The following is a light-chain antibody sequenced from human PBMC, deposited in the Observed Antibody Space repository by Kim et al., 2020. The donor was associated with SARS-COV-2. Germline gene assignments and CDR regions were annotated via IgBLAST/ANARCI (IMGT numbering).Light chain of an antibody. J-gene: IGKJ4*01. CDR1: QSISSSS. CDR2: YAS. Sequence: EIVLTQSPGTLSLSPGERATLSCRASQSISSSSLAWYQQKPGQAPRLLIYYASSRATGIPDRFSGSESGTDFTLTISRLQPEDFAVYYCQQYGSSPFLTFGGGTKLEI. CDR3: QQYGSSPFLT. V-gene: IGKV3-20*01.